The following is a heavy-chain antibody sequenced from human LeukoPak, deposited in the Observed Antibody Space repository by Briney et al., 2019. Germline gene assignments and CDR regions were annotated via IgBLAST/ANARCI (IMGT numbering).Heavy chain of an antibody. CDR3: AKERYGSGRLYFDY. CDR1: GFTFSNAW. J-gene: IGHJ4*02. D-gene: IGHD3-10*01. V-gene: IGHV3-15*01. Sequence: PGGSLRLSCAASGFTFSNAWMSWVRQAPGKGLEWVGRIKSKTDGGTTDYAAPVKGRFTISRDDSKNTLYLQMNSLKTEDTAVYYCAKERYGSGRLYFDYWGQGTLVTVSS. CDR2: IKSKTDGGTT.